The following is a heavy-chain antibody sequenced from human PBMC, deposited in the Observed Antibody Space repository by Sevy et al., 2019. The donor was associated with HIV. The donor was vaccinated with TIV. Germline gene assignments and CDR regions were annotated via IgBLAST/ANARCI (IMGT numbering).Heavy chain of an antibody. CDR2: LFGGAKT. J-gene: IGHJ2*01. V-gene: IGHV3-53*01. CDR1: GFTVIADY. D-gene: IGHD4-4*01. CDR3: VRVRDDYNRYFDV. Sequence: GGSLRLSCAASGFTVIADYFSWVRQAPGKGLDWVSVLFGGAKTDYADSVKGRFTISRENSKNTVYLQMNSLRVEDTAVYYCVRVRDDYNRYFDVWGRGTLVTVSS.